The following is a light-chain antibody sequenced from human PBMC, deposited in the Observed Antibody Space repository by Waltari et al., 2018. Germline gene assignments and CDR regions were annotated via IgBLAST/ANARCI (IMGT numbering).Light chain of an antibody. CDR3: QQFESYPFT. V-gene: IGKV1-9*01. CDR1: QGIGSY. J-gene: IGKJ3*01. Sequence: IQLTQSPTSLSASIGDTVTISCRATQGIGSYLAWYQQRPGKAPNLLIYAASVLQDGVPSRFSGSGSRTDFTLTINNLQPEDFAFYCCQQFESYPFTFGPGTKVEVK. CDR2: AAS.